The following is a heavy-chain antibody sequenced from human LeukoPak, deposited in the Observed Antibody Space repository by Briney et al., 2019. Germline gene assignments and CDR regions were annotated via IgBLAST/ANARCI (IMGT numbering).Heavy chain of an antibody. J-gene: IGHJ4*02. V-gene: IGHV4-61*02. CDR1: GGSISNNHYY. D-gene: IGHD1-26*01. Sequence: PSETLSLTCTVSGGSISNNHYYWSWIRQPAGKGLEWIGRIYTSGSTNYNPSLKSRVTMSVDTSKNQFSLKLSSVTAADTAVYYCARGSGAYWGQGTLVTVSS. CDR3: ARGSGAY. CDR2: IYTSGST.